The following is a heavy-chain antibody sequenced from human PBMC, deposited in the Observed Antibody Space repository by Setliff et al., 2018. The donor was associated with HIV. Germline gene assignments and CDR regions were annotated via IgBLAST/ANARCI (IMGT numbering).Heavy chain of an antibody. CDR2: IYQSGST. CDR1: SYSISSGYY. V-gene: IGHV4-38-2*02. CDR3: AREQFGGSYKSKVDY. Sequence: NPSETLSLTCSVSSYSISSGYYWGWIRQPPGKGLEWIGNIYQSGSTFYNPSLKSRVTMSVDTSKNQFSLKLNSVTAADTAVYYCAREQFGGSYKSKVDYWGQGTLVTVSS. J-gene: IGHJ4*02. D-gene: IGHD1-26*01.